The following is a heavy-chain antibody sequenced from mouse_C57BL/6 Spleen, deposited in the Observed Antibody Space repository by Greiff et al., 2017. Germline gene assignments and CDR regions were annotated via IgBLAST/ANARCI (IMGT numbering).Heavy chain of an antibody. CDR3: TTSGSSGYGFAY. D-gene: IGHD3-2*02. J-gene: IGHJ3*01. CDR2: IDPEDGDT. V-gene: IGHV14-1*01. CDR1: GFNIKDYY. Sequence: EMQVVESGAELVRPGASVKLSCTASGFNIKDYYMHWVKQRPEQGLEWIGRIDPEDGDTEYAPKFQGKATMTADTSSNTAYLQLSSLTSEDTAVYYCTTSGSSGYGFAYWGQGTLVTVSA.